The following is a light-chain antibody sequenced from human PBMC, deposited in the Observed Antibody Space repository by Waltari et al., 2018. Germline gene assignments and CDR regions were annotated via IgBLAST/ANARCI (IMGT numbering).Light chain of an antibody. CDR3: QQYNTDPLT. CDR1: QSLGNW. Sequence: DIQMTQSPSTLSASVGDRVTITCRASQSLGNWLAWYQQKPGKAPKLLLYGASNLESGVPSRFSGSGSGTEFTITISSLQYDDFATYYCQQYNTDPLTFGGGTKVEI. CDR2: GAS. V-gene: IGKV1-5*03. J-gene: IGKJ4*01.